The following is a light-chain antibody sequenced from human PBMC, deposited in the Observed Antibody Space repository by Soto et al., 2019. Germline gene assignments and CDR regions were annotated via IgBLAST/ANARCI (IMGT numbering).Light chain of an antibody. CDR2: EGS. V-gene: IGLV2-23*01. J-gene: IGLJ2*01. CDR3: CSYAGSSSVV. Sequence: QSALTQPASVSGSPGQSITNSCTGTSRDVGTYTLVSWYQHYPGKAPKLIIYEGSKRPSGVSNRFSASKTGRTASLTISGLQPEDEADYYCCSYAGSSSVVFGGGTKLTV. CDR1: SRDVGTYTL.